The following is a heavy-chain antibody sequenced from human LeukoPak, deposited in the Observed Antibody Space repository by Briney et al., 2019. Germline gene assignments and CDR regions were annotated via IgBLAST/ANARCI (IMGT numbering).Heavy chain of an antibody. Sequence: GGSLRLSCAASGFTFNTYHMNWVRQAPGKGLEWVSSISSSSSYIYYADSVKGRFTISRDNAKNSLYLQMNSLRAEDTAVYYCARSYGGNPPDYWGQGTLVTVSS. V-gene: IGHV3-21*01. CDR1: GFTFNTYH. CDR3: ARSYGGNPPDY. D-gene: IGHD4-17*01. CDR2: ISSSSSYI. J-gene: IGHJ4*02.